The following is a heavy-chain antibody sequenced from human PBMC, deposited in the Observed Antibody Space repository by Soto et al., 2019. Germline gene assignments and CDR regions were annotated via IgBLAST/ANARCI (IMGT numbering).Heavy chain of an antibody. CDR2: ISYDGSNK. D-gene: IGHD4-17*01. CDR1: GFTFSSYA. V-gene: IGHV3-30-3*01. J-gene: IGHJ4*02. CDR3: ATLGDLFDY. Sequence: PGGSLRLSCAASGFTFSSYAMHWVRQAPGKGLEWVAVISYDGSNKYYADSVKGRFTISRDNSKNTLYLQMNSLRAEDTAVYYCATLGDLFDYWGQGTLVTVPS.